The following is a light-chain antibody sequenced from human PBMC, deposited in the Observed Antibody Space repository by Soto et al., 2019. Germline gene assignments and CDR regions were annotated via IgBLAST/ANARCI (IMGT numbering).Light chain of an antibody. Sequence: DIVMTQSPDSLTVSLGERATINCKASQPVLRSSNNKNHLAWYQQKPAQSPKMLISWASTRESGVPDRFSGSGSGTEFTLTISSLQAEDAAVYYCQQYYDVPVNFGQGTRWRLN. J-gene: IGKJ5*01. CDR3: QQYYDVPVN. V-gene: IGKV4-1*01. CDR1: QPVLRSSNNKNH. CDR2: WAS.